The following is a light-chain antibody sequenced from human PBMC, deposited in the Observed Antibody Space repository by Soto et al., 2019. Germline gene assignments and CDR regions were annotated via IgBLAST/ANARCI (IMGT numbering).Light chain of an antibody. CDR3: PSYDSSLSGHVV. V-gene: IGLV1-40*01. J-gene: IGLJ2*01. CDR1: SSNIGAGYD. Sequence: QSVLTQPPSVSGAPGQRVTISCTGSSSNIGAGYDVHWYQQLPGTAPKLLIYGNSNRPSGVPDRFSGSKSGTSASLAITVLQAEDEADYYCPSYDSSLSGHVVFGVGTKLTVL. CDR2: GNS.